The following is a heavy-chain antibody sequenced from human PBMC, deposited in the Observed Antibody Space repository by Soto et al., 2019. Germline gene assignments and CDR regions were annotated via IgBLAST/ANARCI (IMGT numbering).Heavy chain of an antibody. D-gene: IGHD5-18*01. J-gene: IGHJ4*02. CDR1: GGSIGTYY. CDR2: IYYSGST. CDR3: ARGGYNFDY. Sequence: SETVSLTCSVSGGSIGTYYWSWIRQPPGKGLEWIGYIYYSGSTNYSPSLKSRLTMSVDTSKNQFSLKLNSVTAADTAVYYCARGGYNFDYWGQGTLVTVSS. V-gene: IGHV4-59*01.